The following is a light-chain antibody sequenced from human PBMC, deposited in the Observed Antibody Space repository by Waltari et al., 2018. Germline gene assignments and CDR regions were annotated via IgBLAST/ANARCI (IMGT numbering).Light chain of an antibody. Sequence: SDLTQPRSVSGSPGQSVTISCTGTSSDIGGKDYVSWYQQHPGKAPKLIIYDVTPRPSGVPNRFFGSKSGNTAPLTLSGLQTDDAADYSCCSFAGSYIVVFGGGTQVTVL. CDR1: SSDIGGKDY. V-gene: IGLV2-11*01. CDR2: DVT. J-gene: IGLJ2*01. CDR3: CSFAGSYIVV.